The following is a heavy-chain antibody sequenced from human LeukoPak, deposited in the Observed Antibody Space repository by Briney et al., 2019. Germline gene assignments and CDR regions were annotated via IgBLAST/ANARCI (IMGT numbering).Heavy chain of an antibody. CDR3: AKAPIYSYGSEFDY. J-gene: IGHJ4*02. D-gene: IGHD5-18*01. Sequence: GGSLRLSCAASGFTFSSYAMSLVRQAPGKGLEWVSAISGSGGSTYYADSVKGRFTISRDNSKNTLYLQMNSLRAEDTAVYYCAKAPIYSYGSEFDYWGQGTLVTVSS. V-gene: IGHV3-23*01. CDR1: GFTFSSYA. CDR2: ISGSGGST.